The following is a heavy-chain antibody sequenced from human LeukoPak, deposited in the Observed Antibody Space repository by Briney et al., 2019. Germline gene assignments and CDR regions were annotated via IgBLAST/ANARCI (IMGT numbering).Heavy chain of an antibody. CDR2: INHRGST. Sequence: SETLSLTCAVYGGSFSGYYWSWIRQPPGKGLEWIGEINHRGSTNYNPSLKSRVTISVDTFKNQFSLKLSSVTAADTAVYYCAREFYYYYMDVWGKGTTVTVSS. V-gene: IGHV4-34*01. CDR3: AREFYYYYMDV. J-gene: IGHJ6*03. CDR1: GGSFSGYY.